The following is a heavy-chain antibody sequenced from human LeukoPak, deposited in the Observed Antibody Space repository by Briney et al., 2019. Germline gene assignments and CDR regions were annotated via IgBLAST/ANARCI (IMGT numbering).Heavy chain of an antibody. J-gene: IGHJ4*02. V-gene: IGHV3-48*02. D-gene: IGHD3-10*01. Sequence: GGSLRLSCAASGFTFSTYSMNWVRQAPGKGLEWVSYITSSSSTISYADSVKGRFTISRDNAKNSLYLQMNSLTDEDTAVYYCAASITMFDYWGQGTLVTVSS. CDR3: AASITMFDY. CDR1: GFTFSTYS. CDR2: ITSSSSTI.